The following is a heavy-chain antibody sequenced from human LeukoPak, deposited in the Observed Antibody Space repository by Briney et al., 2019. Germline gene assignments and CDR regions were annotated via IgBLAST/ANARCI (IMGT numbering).Heavy chain of an antibody. CDR1: GSSLCTES. J-gene: IGHJ5*02. CDR2: ISSSISYI. CDR3: ASFLVAMVSGVSPCFNP. Sequence: GGSLCPAYPLSGSSLCTESISWVRQAPGKGLEWVSSISSSISYIYYADSVKGRFTISRDNAKNSLYLQMNSLRAEDTAVYYCASFLVAMVSGVSPCFNPWGQGTLVTVSS. D-gene: IGHD3-10*01. V-gene: IGHV3-21*01.